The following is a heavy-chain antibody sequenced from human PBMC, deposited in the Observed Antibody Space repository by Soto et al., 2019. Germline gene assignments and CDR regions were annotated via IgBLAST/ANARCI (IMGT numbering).Heavy chain of an antibody. CDR2: IKQDGSEK. CDR1: GFTFSSYW. J-gene: IGHJ4*02. Sequence: GGSLRLSCAASGFTFSSYWMSWVHQAPGKGLEWVANIKQDGSEKYYVDSVKGRFTISRDNAKNSLYLQMNSLRAEDTAVYYCARENHKYCSGGSCYLFDYWGQGTLVTVSS. D-gene: IGHD2-15*01. CDR3: ARENHKYCSGGSCYLFDY. V-gene: IGHV3-7*01.